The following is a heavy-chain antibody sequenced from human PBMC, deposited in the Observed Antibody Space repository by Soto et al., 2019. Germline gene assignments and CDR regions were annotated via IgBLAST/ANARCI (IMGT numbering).Heavy chain of an antibody. CDR1: GGTFSSYT. J-gene: IGHJ5*02. Sequence: QVQLVQSGAEVKKPGSSVKVSCKASGGTFSSYTISWVRQAPGQGLEWMGRIIPILGIANYAQKLQGRVKITADKSTSTAYMELSSLRSEATAVYYCASQSYWFDPWGQGTLVTVSS. V-gene: IGHV1-69*02. CDR3: ASQSYWFDP. CDR2: IIPILGIA.